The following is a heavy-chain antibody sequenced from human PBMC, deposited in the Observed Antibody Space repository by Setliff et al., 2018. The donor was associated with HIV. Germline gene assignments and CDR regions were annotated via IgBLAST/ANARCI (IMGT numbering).Heavy chain of an antibody. CDR2: INHSGST. J-gene: IGHJ4*02. V-gene: IGHV4-34*01. CDR1: GGSFSGYY. Sequence: SETLSLTCAVYGGSFSGYYWSWIRQPPGKGLEWIGEINHSGSTNYNPSLKSRVTISVDTSKNQFSLKLSSVTAADTAVYFCARKVGGDFDHWGQGTLVTVSS. CDR3: ARKVGGDFDH. D-gene: IGHD2-2*01.